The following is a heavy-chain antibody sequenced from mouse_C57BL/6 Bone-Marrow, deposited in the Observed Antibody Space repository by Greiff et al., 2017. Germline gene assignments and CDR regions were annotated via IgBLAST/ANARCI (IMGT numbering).Heavy chain of an antibody. CDR3: ATSYRRNCAVDY. CDR2: IDPEDGDT. D-gene: IGHD2-10*01. CDR1: GFNIKDYY. J-gene: IGHJ4*01. Sequence: EVKLQESGAELVRPGASVKLSCTASGFNIKDYYMHWVKQRPEQGLEWIGRIDPEDGDTEYAPKFQGKATMTADTSSNTAYLQLSSLTSEDTAVYYCATSYRRNCAVDYWGQGTSVTVSS. V-gene: IGHV14-1*01.